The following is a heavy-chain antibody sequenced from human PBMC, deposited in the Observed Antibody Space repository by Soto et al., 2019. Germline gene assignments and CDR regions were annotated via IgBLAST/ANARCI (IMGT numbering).Heavy chain of an antibody. CDR2: IKLDGSEK. V-gene: IGHV3-7*03. CDR1: GFTFSESW. D-gene: IGHD3-22*01. J-gene: IGHJ4*02. CDR3: AKGDYFDRRFDY. Sequence: PGGSLRLSCAASGFTFSESWMSWVRQAPGKGLEWVATIKLDGSEKYYVDFVKGRFTVSRDNAKNSLYLQMNSLRVEDTAVYYCAKGDYFDRRFDYWGQGTMVTVYS.